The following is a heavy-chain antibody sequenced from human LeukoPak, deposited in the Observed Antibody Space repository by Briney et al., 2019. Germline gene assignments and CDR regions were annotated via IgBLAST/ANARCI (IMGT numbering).Heavy chain of an antibody. V-gene: IGHV4-59*01. CDR3: ARGRSNYYGMDV. D-gene: IGHD1-26*01. CDR1: DVSINSYY. Sequence: PSETLSLTCSVSDVSINSYYWNWIRRPPGKGLEWIGYIYYNGNTNYSPSLKSRVTMSVDTSKNLFSLTVSSVPAADTAVYYCARGRSNYYGMDVWGQGTTVTVSS. CDR2: IYYNGNT. J-gene: IGHJ6*02.